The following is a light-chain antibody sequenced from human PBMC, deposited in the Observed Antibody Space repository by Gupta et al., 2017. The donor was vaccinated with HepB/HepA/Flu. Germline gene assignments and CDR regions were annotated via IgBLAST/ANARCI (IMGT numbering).Light chain of an antibody. CDR1: SANIGADYD. V-gene: IGLV1-40*01. CDR2: GVT. CDR3: QSYDSSLSGVV. Sequence: QSVLTQPPSVSRAPGQRVTISCTGSSANIGADYDVHWYQKLPGKAPKLLNYGVTNRPSGVPDRFSASKSGTLASLAITGLQAEDEADYYCQSYDSSLSGVVFGGGTKLTVL. J-gene: IGLJ2*01.